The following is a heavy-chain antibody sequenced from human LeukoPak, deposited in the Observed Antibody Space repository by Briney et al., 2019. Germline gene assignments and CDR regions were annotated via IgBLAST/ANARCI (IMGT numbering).Heavy chain of an antibody. D-gene: IGHD2-15*01. CDR3: ARESYCSGGSCYSRSYYYMDV. J-gene: IGHJ6*03. CDR1: GFAFSIYS. V-gene: IGHV3-21*01. Sequence: GGSLRLSCAASGFAFSIYSMNWVRQAPGKGLEWVSSIGGSSTSVYYADSVKGRFTISRDNAKNSLYLQMNSLRAEDTAVYYCARESYCSGGSCYSRSYYYMDVWGKGTTVTVSS. CDR2: IGGSSTSV.